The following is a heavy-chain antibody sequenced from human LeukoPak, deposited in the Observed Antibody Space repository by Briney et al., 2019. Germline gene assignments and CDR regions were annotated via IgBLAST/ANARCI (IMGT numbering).Heavy chain of an antibody. D-gene: IGHD5-12*01. CDR2: INPNSGGT. CDR1: GYTFTGYY. CDR3: ARALHMWLEGFDP. Sequence: GASVKVSCKASGYTFTGYYMHWVRQAPGQGLEWMGWINPNSGGTNYAQKFQGRVTMTRDTSISTAYMELSRLRSDDTAVYYCARALHMWLEGFDPWGQGTLVTVSS. V-gene: IGHV1-2*02. J-gene: IGHJ5*02.